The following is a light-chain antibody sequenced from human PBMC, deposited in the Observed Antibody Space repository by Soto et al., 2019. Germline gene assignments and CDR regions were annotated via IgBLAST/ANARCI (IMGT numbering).Light chain of an antibody. V-gene: IGLV1-51*01. Sequence: QSVLTQPPSASGTPGQRVTISCSGSSSNIGRNTVNWYQQVPGTAPKLLIYDNNKRPSGIPDRFSGSKSGTSATLGITGLQTGDEADYYCGTWDSSLSGVFGTGTQLTVL. CDR3: GTWDSSLSGV. J-gene: IGLJ1*01. CDR1: SSNIGRNT. CDR2: DNN.